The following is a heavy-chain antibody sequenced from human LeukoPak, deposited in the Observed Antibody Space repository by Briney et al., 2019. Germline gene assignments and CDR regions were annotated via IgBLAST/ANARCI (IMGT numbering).Heavy chain of an antibody. V-gene: IGHV3-74*01. CDR1: GFTLSSYW. J-gene: IGHJ4*02. CDR2: INSDGSST. CDR3: ATSEARSNGWYVY. Sequence: PGGSLRLSCAASGFTLSSYWMHWVRQAPGKGLVWVSRINSDGSSTSYAASVKGRFTISRDNAKNMLYLQMNSLRAEDTAVYYCATSEARSNGWYVYWGQGTLVTGSS. D-gene: IGHD6-19*01.